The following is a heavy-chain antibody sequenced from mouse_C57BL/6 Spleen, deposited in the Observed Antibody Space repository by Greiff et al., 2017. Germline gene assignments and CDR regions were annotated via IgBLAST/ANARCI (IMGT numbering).Heavy chain of an antibody. V-gene: IGHV5-16*01. J-gene: IGHJ2*01. D-gene: IGHD2-1*01. CDR2: INYDGSST. Sequence: EVQLVESEGGLVQPGSSMKLSCTASGFTFSDYYMAWVRQVPEKGLEWVANINYDGSSTYYLDSLKSRFIISRDNAKNILYLQMSSLRSEDTATYYCARAHYGNLGFDYWGQGTTLTVSS. CDR3: ARAHYGNLGFDY. CDR1: GFTFSDYY.